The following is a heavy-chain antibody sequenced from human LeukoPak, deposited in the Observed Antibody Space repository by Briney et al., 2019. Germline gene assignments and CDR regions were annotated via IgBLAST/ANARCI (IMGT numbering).Heavy chain of an antibody. CDR2: ISFDGSHK. Sequence: PGGSLRLSCAASAFTFSAYGMHWVRQTPGKGLEWVAVISFDGSHKFYADSVKGRFTISRDNAKNSLYLQMNSLRAEDTAVYYCARVFYGMTTYFDYWGQGTLVTVSS. CDR1: AFTFSAYG. D-gene: IGHD4-11*01. J-gene: IGHJ4*02. CDR3: ARVFYGMTTYFDY. V-gene: IGHV3-30*12.